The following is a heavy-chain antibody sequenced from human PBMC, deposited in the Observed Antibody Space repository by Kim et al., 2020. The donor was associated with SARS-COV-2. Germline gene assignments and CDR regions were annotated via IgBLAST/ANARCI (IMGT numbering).Heavy chain of an antibody. V-gene: IGHV3-23*01. CDR2: ISDSGGST. Sequence: GGSLRLSCAASGFTFSNFAMTWVRQAPGKGLDWVSIISDSGGSTYYADSVKGRFTISRDNSKNTLYLQMKSLRAEDTAVYHCAKVYGSGWTYYFDYWGQGTLVTVSS. CDR1: GFTFSNFA. J-gene: IGHJ4*02. D-gene: IGHD6-19*01. CDR3: AKVYGSGWTYYFDY.